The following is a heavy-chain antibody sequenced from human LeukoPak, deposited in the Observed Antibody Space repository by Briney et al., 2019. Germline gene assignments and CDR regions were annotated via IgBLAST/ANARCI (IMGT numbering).Heavy chain of an antibody. V-gene: IGHV3-43*02. D-gene: IGHD3-16*02. Sequence: GGSLRLSCAASGFTFGYYAMHWVRQAPGKGLELVSLISGDGGSTYYADSVKGRFTISRDNSKNSLYLQMNSLRTEDTALYYCAKDSHYDYVWGSYRSVTEPIRWSGLDPWGQGTLVTVSS. CDR3: AKDSHYDYVWGSYRSVTEPIRWSGLDP. CDR2: ISGDGGST. CDR1: GFTFGYYA. J-gene: IGHJ5*02.